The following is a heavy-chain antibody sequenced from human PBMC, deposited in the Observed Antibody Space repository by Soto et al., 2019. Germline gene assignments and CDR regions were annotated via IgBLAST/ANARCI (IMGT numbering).Heavy chain of an antibody. Sequence: PGGSLRLSCAASGFTFSSYAMNWARQAPGKGLEWVSVVSGSGGSTYYADSVQGRFTISRDNSKNTLYLQMNSLRAEDTAIYYCARRGPGTYFDYWGQGTLVTVSS. J-gene: IGHJ4*02. CDR2: VSGSGGST. V-gene: IGHV3-23*01. CDR1: GFTFSSYA. CDR3: ARRGPGTYFDY. D-gene: IGHD6-13*01.